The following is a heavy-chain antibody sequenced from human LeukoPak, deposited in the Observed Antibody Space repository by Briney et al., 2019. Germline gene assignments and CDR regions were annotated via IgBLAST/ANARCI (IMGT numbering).Heavy chain of an antibody. CDR2: INHSGST. CDR3: ASCSSSWYYRLDY. J-gene: IGHJ4*02. V-gene: IGHV4-34*01. D-gene: IGHD6-13*01. Sequence: SETLSLTCAVYGGSFSGYYWSWIRQPPGRGLEWIGEINHSGSTNYNPSLKSRVNISVDTSKNQFSLKLSSVTAADTAVYYCASCSSSWYYRLDYWGQGTLVTVSS. CDR1: GGSFSGYY.